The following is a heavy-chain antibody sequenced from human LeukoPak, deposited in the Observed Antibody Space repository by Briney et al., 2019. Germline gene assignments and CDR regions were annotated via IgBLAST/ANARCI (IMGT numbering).Heavy chain of an antibody. D-gene: IGHD2-8*01. Sequence: GGSLRLSCAPSGFTVSSNYMSWVRQAPGRGLEWVAVIWYDGSNRYYADSVEGRFTISRDNSKNTLYLEMNSLGAEDTALYYCARCIGVRGDWYFDLWGRGTLVTVSS. J-gene: IGHJ2*01. V-gene: IGHV3-33*08. CDR2: IWYDGSNR. CDR1: GFTVSSNY. CDR3: ARCIGVRGDWYFDL.